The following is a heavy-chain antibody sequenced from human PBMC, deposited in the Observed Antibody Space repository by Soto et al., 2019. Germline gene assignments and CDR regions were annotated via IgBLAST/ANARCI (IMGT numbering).Heavy chain of an antibody. J-gene: IGHJ5*02. CDR1: GDSISSTRW. CDR2: IHPSGST. Sequence: SETLSLTCTVSGDSISSTRWWSWVRQAPGKGLGWIGEIHPSGSTYYNPSLKTRVTISQDTSKKQFSLQLISVTAADTAVYYCARGRDECKGGRAWGQGILVSVSS. CDR3: ARGRDECKGGRA. V-gene: IGHV4-4*02. D-gene: IGHD3-16*01.